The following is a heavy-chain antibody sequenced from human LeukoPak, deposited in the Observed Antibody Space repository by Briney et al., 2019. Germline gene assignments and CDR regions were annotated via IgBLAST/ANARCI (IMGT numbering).Heavy chain of an antibody. CDR1: GYSITSGFY. V-gene: IGHV4-38-2*02. D-gene: IGHD3-22*01. CDR3: ARANYYDNSGYSRGAFDI. CDR2: IYHSGST. J-gene: IGHJ3*02. Sequence: SETLSLTCTVSGYSITSGFYWGWIQHPPEKRLEWIGSIYHSGSTYYHPSLKSRAIILVNTSKHQFPLMITSVTAATTALYYCARANYYDNSGYSRGAFDIWGPGTMVSVSS.